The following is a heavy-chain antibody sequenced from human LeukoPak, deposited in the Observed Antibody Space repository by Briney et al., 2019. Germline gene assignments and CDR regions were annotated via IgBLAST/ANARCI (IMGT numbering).Heavy chain of an antibody. V-gene: IGHV4-39*01. J-gene: IGHJ5*02. CDR2: MYYSGNT. CDR1: GGSISSSSYY. Sequence: PSETLSLTCTVSGGSISSSSYYWAWIRQPPGKGLEWIGSMYYSGNTYYNPSLKSRVTISAGTSKNQFSMKLSSVTAADTAVYYCGRCSSGSYNWFDPWGQGTLVTVSS. D-gene: IGHD1-26*01. CDR3: GRCSSGSYNWFDP.